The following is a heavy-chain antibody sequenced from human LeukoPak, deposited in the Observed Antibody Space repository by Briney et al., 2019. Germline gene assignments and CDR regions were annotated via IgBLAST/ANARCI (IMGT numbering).Heavy chain of an antibody. Sequence: GGSLRLSCAASGFTFSSYAMRWVRQAPGKGLEWVAVISYDGSNKYYADSVKGRFTIARDDARKTLYLQMNSLRAEDTAVYYCLTIVETTFDAFDIWGQGTMVTVSS. CDR3: LTIVETTFDAFDI. CDR2: ISYDGSNK. CDR1: GFTFSSYA. D-gene: IGHD2/OR15-2a*01. V-gene: IGHV3-30-3*01. J-gene: IGHJ3*02.